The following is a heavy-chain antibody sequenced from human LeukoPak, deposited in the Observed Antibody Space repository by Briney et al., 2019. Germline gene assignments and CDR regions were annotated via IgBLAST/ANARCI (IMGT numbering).Heavy chain of an antibody. V-gene: IGHV1-2*06. CDR1: GYTFTGYY. CDR2: INPNSGGT. CDR3: ARHPGKVTNDWYFDL. J-gene: IGHJ2*01. Sequence: ASVKVSCKASGYTFTGYYMHWVRQAPGQGLEWMGRINPNSGGTNYAQKFQGRVTTTRDTSITTAYMELSRLSSDDTAVYYCARHPGKVTNDWYFDLWGRGTLVTVSS. D-gene: IGHD4-23*01.